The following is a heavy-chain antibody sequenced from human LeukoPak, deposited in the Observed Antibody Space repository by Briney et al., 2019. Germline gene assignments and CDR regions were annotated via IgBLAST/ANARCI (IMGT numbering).Heavy chain of an antibody. CDR3: ARVFGAGYSDY. J-gene: IGHJ4*02. V-gene: IGHV3-7*01. D-gene: IGHD4/OR15-4a*01. CDR2: IKQDGSEK. CDR1: GFTFGDYA. Sequence: PGGSLRLSCTASGFTFGDYAMTWVRQAPGKGLEWVASIKQDGSEKYYVDSVKGRVTISRDNAKNSLYLQMNSLRAEDTAVYYCARVFGAGYSDYWGQGTLVTVSS.